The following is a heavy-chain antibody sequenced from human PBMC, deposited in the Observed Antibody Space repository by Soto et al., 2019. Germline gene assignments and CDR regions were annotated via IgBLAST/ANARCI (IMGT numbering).Heavy chain of an antibody. V-gene: IGHV4-34*01. Sequence: QVQLQQWGAGLLKPSETLSLTCAVYGGSFSGYYWSWIRQPPGKGLEWIGEINHSGSTNDNPSLKSRVTISVDTSKNQFSLKLSSVTAADTAVYYCAWYGSGGYEATWGQGTLVTVSS. CDR2: INHSGST. CDR1: GGSFSGYY. CDR3: AWYGSGGYEAT. J-gene: IGHJ5*02. D-gene: IGHD3-10*01.